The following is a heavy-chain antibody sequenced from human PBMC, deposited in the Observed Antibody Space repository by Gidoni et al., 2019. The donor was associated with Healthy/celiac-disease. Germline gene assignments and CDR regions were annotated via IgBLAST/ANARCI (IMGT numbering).Heavy chain of an antibody. D-gene: IGHD2-8*01. V-gene: IGHV4-34*01. CDR1: GGSFSGYY. CDR3: AMGVRDYYMDV. Sequence: QVQLQQWGAGLLKPSATLSLTCAVSGGSFSGYYWSWIRQPPGKGLEWIGEINHSGSTNYNPSLKSRVTISVDTSKNQFSLKLSSVTAADTAVYYCAMGVRDYYMDVWGKGTTVTVSS. J-gene: IGHJ6*03. CDR2: INHSGST.